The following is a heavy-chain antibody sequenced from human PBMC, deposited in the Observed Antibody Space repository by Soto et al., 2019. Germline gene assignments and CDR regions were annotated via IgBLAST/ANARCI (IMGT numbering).Heavy chain of an antibody. J-gene: IGHJ4*02. CDR2: INHSGST. CDR1: GGSFSGYY. D-gene: IGHD6-19*01. V-gene: IGHV4-34*01. Sequence: QVQLQQWGAGLLKPSETLSLTCAVYGGSFSGYYWSWIRQPPGKGLEWIGEINHSGSTNYNPSLKSRVTISVDTSKSQFSRKLSSVTAADTAVYYCARGRGGGGSGWYVSDYWGQGTLVTVSS. CDR3: ARGRGGGGSGWYVSDY.